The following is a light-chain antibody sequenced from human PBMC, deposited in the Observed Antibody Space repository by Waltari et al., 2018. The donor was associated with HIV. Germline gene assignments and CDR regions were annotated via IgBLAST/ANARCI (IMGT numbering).Light chain of an antibody. V-gene: IGLV2-14*01. CDR3: GSYTNATTAVV. CDR2: EVI. CDR1: SSDVGDYTF. Sequence: QSALTQPPSVSGSPGQSITISATGTSSDVGDYTFVSWYQQHPGSAPKLIMYEVIRRPAGVSNRFSGSKTGNTAALTISGRQAEDEADYSCGSYTNATTAVVFGGGTKLTVL. J-gene: IGLJ2*01.